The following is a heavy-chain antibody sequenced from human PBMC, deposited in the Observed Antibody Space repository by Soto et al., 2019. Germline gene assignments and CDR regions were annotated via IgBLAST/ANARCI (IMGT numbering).Heavy chain of an antibody. D-gene: IGHD2-8*01. J-gene: IGHJ5*02. CDR3: AREVKSVLMVYANWFDP. V-gene: IGHV4-31*03. CDR2: IYYSGST. Sequence: SETLSLTCTVSGGSISSGGYYWSWIRQHPGKGLEWIGYIYYSGSTYYNPSLKSRVTISVDTSKNQFSLKLSSVTAADTAVYYCAREVKSVLMVYANWFDPWGQGTLVTVSS. CDR1: GGSISSGGYY.